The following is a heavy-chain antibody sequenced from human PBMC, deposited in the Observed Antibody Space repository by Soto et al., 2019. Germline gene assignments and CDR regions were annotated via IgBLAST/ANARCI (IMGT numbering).Heavy chain of an antibody. Sequence: QVQLVQSGAEVKKPGSSVKVSCKASGGTFSSYAISWVRQAPGQGLEWMGGIIPIFGTANYAQKFQGRVTITADESTSTAYMELSRLRSEDTAVYYFAKISMTTVARYAFDIWGQGTMVTVSS. J-gene: IGHJ3*02. CDR1: GGTFSSYA. CDR3: AKISMTTVARYAFDI. V-gene: IGHV1-69*01. CDR2: IIPIFGTA. D-gene: IGHD4-17*01.